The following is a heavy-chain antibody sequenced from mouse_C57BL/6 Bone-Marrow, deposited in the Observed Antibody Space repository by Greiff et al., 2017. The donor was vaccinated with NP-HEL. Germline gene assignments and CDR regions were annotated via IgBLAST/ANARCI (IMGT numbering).Heavy chain of an antibody. CDR3: AREGIYYGNYRDAMDY. Sequence: VQLQQSGPELVRPGVSVKISCKGSGYTFTDYAMHWVKQSHAKSLAWIGVISTYYGDASYHQKFKDKATMTVDKSSSTAYMELARLTSEDSAVYYCAREGIYYGNYRDAMDYWGQGTSVTVSS. D-gene: IGHD2-1*01. CDR2: ISTYYGDA. J-gene: IGHJ4*01. CDR1: GYTFTDYA. V-gene: IGHV1-67*01.